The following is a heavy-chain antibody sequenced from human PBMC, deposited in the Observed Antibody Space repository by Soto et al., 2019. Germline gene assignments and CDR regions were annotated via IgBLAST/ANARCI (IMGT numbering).Heavy chain of an antibody. J-gene: IGHJ6*02. V-gene: IGHV2-5*01. CDR3: ARSTVLNGHHGYGMDL. Sequence: SGPTLVNPTQTLTLTCTFSGFSLSTGGVGVGWIRQPPGKAPEWLALIYWNDDKRYSPSLNSRLTITKDTSKNQLVLTMSNMDPVETATSYRARSTVLNGHHGYGMDLWGQGTTVTVSS. CDR2: IYWNDDK. CDR1: GFSLSTGGVG. D-gene: IGHD3-9*01.